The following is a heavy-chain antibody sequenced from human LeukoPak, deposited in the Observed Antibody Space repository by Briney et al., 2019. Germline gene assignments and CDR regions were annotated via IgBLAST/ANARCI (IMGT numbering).Heavy chain of an antibody. J-gene: IGHJ6*03. Sequence: GGSLRLSCAASGFTFSSYGMHWVRQAPGKGLEWVAFIQHDGTNKYYADSLKGRFTISRDNAKNSLYLQMNSLRAEDTAVYYCARVQAVNYYYYYYMDVWGKGTTVTVSS. CDR3: ARVQAVNYYYYYYMDV. CDR2: IQHDGTNK. D-gene: IGHD4-17*01. V-gene: IGHV3-30*02. CDR1: GFTFSSYG.